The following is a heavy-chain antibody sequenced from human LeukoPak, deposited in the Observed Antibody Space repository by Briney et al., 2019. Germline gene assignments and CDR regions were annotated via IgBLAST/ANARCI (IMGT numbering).Heavy chain of an antibody. V-gene: IGHV4-4*07. CDR3: ARDVVAAVGSFDY. CDR2: IYTSGST. CDR1: GDSINSFY. D-gene: IGHD2-2*01. J-gene: IGHJ4*02. Sequence: SETLSLTCTVPGDSINSFYWSWIRQPAGKGLEWIGRIYTSGSTNYSPSLKSRVTMSVDTSKNQFSLKLSSVTAADTAVYYCARDVVAAVGSFDYWGQGTQVTVSS.